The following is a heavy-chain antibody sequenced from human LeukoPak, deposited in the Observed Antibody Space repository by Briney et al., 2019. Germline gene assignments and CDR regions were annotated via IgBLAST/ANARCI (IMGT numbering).Heavy chain of an antibody. J-gene: IGHJ2*01. Sequence: SETLSLTCTVSGGSISSYYWSWIRQPPGKGLEWIGYIYYSGSTNYNPSLKSRVTISVDTSKNQFSLKLSSVTAADTAVYYCARTHYGDQGGYWYFDLWGRGTLVTVSS. CDR2: IYYSGST. D-gene: IGHD4-17*01. CDR3: ARTHYGDQGGYWYFDL. V-gene: IGHV4-59*08. CDR1: GGSISSYY.